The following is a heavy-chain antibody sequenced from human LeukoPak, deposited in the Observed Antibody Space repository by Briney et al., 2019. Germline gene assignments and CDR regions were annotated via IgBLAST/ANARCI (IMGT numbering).Heavy chain of an antibody. CDR3: ARSGSGSNFDC. CDR1: GFTSSTFA. D-gene: IGHD1-26*01. J-gene: IGHJ4*02. V-gene: IGHV3-23*01. CDR2: ISSSGDNT. Sequence: GRSLRLSWAPSGFTSSTFAISWVRHAPGEGLGWVSSISSSGDNTYYADSEKGRFTISRDNSKNTLSLQMNSLTADDTAVYFCARSGSGSNFDCWGQGTLVTVSS.